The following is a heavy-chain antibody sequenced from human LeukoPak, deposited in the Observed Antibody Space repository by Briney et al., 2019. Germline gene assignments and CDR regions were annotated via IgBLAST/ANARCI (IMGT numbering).Heavy chain of an antibody. CDR2: INPNSGGT. J-gene: IGHJ4*02. V-gene: IGHV1-2*02. D-gene: IGHD3-9*01. CDR3: ARGRSHVLRYVVAY. CDR1: GYTFIAYY. Sequence: ASVKVSCKASGYTFIAYYMHWVRQAPGQGLEWMGWINPNSGGTNYAQKFQGRVTMTRDTSISTAYMELSRLRSDDTAAYYCARGRSHVLRYVVAYWGQGTLVTVSS.